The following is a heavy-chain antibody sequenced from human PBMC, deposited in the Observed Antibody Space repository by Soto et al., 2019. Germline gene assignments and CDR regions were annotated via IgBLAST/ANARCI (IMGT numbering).Heavy chain of an antibody. D-gene: IGHD4-17*01. J-gene: IGHJ4*02. V-gene: IGHV4-31*03. CDR1: RGSISSGGYY. Sequence: QVQLQESGRGLVKPSQTLSLTCTVSRGSISSGGYYWSWIRQHPGKGLEWIGYIYYSGSTYYNPSLKSRVTISVDTSKNQFSLKLSSVTAADTAVYYCARSPEATVTAFDYWGQGTLVIVSS. CDR2: IYYSGST. CDR3: ARSPEATVTAFDY.